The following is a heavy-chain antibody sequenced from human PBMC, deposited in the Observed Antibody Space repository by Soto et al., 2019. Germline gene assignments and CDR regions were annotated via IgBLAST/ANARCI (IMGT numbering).Heavy chain of an antibody. CDR3: ARYRAKYCSGGSCYRGAFDI. J-gene: IGHJ3*02. D-gene: IGHD2-15*01. V-gene: IGHV1-8*02. CDR1: GYNFTDFS. Sequence: ASVKVSCKPSGYNFTDFSITWVRQAPGQGLEWMGWMNPNSGNTGYAQKFQGRVTMTRNTSISTAYMELSSLRSEDTAVYYCARYRAKYCSGGSCYRGAFDIWGQGTMVTVSS. CDR2: MNPNSGNT.